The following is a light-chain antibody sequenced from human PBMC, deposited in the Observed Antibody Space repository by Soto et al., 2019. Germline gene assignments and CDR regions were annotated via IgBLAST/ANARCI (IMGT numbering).Light chain of an antibody. V-gene: IGKV4-1*01. Sequence: DIVMTQSPDSLAVSLGERATINCKSSQSVLYSSNNKNNLAWYQQKPGQPPKLLIYWASFRESGVPDRFSGSGSGTDFTLTISSLQAEDVAVYYCQQYYSAPPAFGQGTKLEIK. J-gene: IGKJ2*01. CDR1: QSVLYSSNNKNN. CDR3: QQYYSAPPA. CDR2: WAS.